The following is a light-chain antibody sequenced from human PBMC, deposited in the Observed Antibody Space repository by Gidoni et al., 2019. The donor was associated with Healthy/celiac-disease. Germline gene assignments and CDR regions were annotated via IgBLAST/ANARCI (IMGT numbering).Light chain of an antibody. Sequence: EIVLTQSPGTLSLSPGERATLPCRASQSVSSSYLAWNQQKPGQATRLLIYGASSRATGIPDRFSGSGSGTDFTLTISRLEPEDFAVYYCQQYGSSPPYTFGQGTKLEIK. CDR1: QSVSSSY. J-gene: IGKJ2*01. CDR2: GAS. CDR3: QQYGSSPPYT. V-gene: IGKV3-20*01.